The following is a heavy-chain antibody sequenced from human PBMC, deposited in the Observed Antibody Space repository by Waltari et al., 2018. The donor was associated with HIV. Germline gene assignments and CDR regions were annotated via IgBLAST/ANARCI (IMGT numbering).Heavy chain of an antibody. D-gene: IGHD6-13*01. Sequence: QVQLQESGPGLVKPLETLSLTCAVSGYSISSGYYWGWIRQPPGKGLEWIGSIHHSGRTYHNPSLKSRVTISVDTSKNQFSLKLSSVTAADTAVYYCARGLPPIYSSSWEEERYYYYYYGMDVWGQGTTVTVSS. V-gene: IGHV4-38-2*01. J-gene: IGHJ6*02. CDR2: IHHSGRT. CDR3: ARGLPPIYSSSWEEERYYYYYYGMDV. CDR1: GYSISSGYY.